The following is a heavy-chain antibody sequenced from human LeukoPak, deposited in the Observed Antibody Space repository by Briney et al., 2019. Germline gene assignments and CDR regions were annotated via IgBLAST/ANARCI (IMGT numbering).Heavy chain of an antibody. Sequence: KPSETLSLTCTVSGYSISSGYYWGWIRQPPGKGLEWIGSIYHSGSTYYNPSLKSRVTISVDTSKNQFSLKLSSVTAADTAVYYCARDGRWLRFMTAMVLEDAFDIWGQGTMVTVSS. CDR1: GYSISSGYY. D-gene: IGHD5-12*01. CDR3: ARDGRWLRFMTAMVLEDAFDI. V-gene: IGHV4-38-2*02. CDR2: IYHSGST. J-gene: IGHJ3*02.